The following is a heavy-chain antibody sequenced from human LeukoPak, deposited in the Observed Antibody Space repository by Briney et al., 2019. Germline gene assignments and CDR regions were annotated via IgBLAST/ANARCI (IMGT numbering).Heavy chain of an antibody. V-gene: IGHV3-30-3*01. J-gene: IGHJ4*02. CDR1: GFTFSSYA. CDR2: ISYDGSNK. D-gene: IGHD4-23*01. CDR3: ASYGGNEDH. Sequence: PGGSLRLSCAASGFTFSSYAMHWVRQAPGKGLEWVAVISYDGSNKYYADSVKGRFTISRDNSKNTLYLQMNSLRAEDTAVYYCASYGGNEDHWGQGTLVTVSS.